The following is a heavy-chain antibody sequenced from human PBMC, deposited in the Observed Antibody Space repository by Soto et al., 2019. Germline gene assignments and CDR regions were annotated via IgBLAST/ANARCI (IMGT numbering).Heavy chain of an antibody. Sequence: QVQLVQSGAEVKKPGASVKVSCKASGSTFTIYGISWVRQAPGKGLEWMGWISAYNGNTHYAQKLQGRVPMTTDTSTSTYYMELRRLRSDDTAVDYCARVGPWDYVWGRHRPGAPPPLYGMDVWVQWPQVTVSS. CDR1: GSTFTIYG. J-gene: IGHJ6*02. CDR3: ARVGPWDYVWGRHRPGAPPPLYGMDV. CDR2: ISAYNGNT. D-gene: IGHD3-16*02. V-gene: IGHV1-18*04.